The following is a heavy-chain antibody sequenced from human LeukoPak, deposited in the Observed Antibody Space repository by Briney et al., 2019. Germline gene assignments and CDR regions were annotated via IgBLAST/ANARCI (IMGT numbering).Heavy chain of an antibody. CDR2: ITTNVVSA. J-gene: IGHJ4*02. CDR3: AKLTPASNY. V-gene: IGHV3-23*01. Sequence: VGSLRLSCAASGFTFSDDAITWGRQAPGKGLEWFSSITTNVVSANYADSVKGRFTISRDNSKNTPYLQMNSLRAEDTALYYCAKLTPASNYWGQGTLVTVSS. CDR1: GFTFSDDA. D-gene: IGHD2-15*01.